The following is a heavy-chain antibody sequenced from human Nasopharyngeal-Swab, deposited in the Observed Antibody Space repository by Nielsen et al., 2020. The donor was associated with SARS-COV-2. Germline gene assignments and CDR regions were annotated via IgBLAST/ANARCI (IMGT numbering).Heavy chain of an antibody. CDR3: AREGIDAFDI. Sequence: GESLKISCAASGFTFDDYAMHWVRQAPGRGLEWLTFIAYDGRTKYSADSVRGRFTVSRDNSKSTLHLQMSSLRAEDTATYYCAREGIDAFDIWGQGTMVTVSS. CDR1: GFTFDDYA. CDR2: IAYDGRTK. D-gene: IGHD2/OR15-2a*01. V-gene: IGHV3-30*03. J-gene: IGHJ3*02.